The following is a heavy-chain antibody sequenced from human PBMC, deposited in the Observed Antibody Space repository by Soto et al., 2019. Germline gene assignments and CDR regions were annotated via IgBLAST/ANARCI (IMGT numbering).Heavy chain of an antibody. D-gene: IGHD3-9*01. CDR2: IWYDGNNK. CDR3: ATSGYRTGLDN. Sequence: QGHLGDSEGGVVQPGRSLRLSCAASGFTFSRYGMHWVRQAPGKGLEWVAIIWYDGNNKYYADSGQGRFTISRDNPKNTLYLELNSLRVDDTATYFCATSGYRTGLDNWGPGTLVSSAS. V-gene: IGHV3-33*01. J-gene: IGHJ1*01. CDR1: GFTFSRYG.